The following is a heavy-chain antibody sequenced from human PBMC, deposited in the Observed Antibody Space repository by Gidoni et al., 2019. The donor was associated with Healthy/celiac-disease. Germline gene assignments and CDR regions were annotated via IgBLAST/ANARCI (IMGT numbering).Heavy chain of an antibody. J-gene: IGHJ4*02. CDR1: GGSISSSSYY. V-gene: IGHV4-39*01. CDR3: AIIGYCSGGSCLH. Sequence: QLQLQESGPGLVKPSETLSLTCTVSGGSISSSSYYWGWIRQPPGKGLEWIGSIYYSGSTYYNPSLKSRVTISVDTSKNQFSLKLSSVTAADTAVYYCAIIGYCSGGSCLHWGQGTLVTVSS. CDR2: IYYSGST. D-gene: IGHD2-15*01.